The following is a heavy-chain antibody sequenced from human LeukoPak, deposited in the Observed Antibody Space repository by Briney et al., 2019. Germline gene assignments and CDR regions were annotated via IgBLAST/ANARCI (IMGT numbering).Heavy chain of an antibody. CDR3: AREKDSSSPHAFDI. Sequence: SETLSLTCTVSGGSISRYYWSWIRRPPRKGLEWIVYIYYSGSTNYNPSLKSRVTISVDTSKNQFSLKLSSVTAADAAVYYCAREKDSSSPHAFDIWGQGTMVTVSS. CDR2: IYYSGST. D-gene: IGHD6-13*01. V-gene: IGHV4-59*01. J-gene: IGHJ3*02. CDR1: GGSISRYY.